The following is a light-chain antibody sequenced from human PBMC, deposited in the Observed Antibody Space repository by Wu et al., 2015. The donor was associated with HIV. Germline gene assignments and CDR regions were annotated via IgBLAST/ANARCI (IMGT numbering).Light chain of an antibody. CDR3: QQRGNWPYT. Sequence: DIVLTQSPATLSLSPGGRATLSCRASQRVSTFVAWYQHRPGQAPRLVIYGASNRATGIPARLSGSGSETDFTLTISSLEPEDFAVYYCQQRGNWPYTFGRGDQ. CDR2: GAS. V-gene: IGKV3-11*01. CDR1: QRVSTF. J-gene: IGKJ2*01.